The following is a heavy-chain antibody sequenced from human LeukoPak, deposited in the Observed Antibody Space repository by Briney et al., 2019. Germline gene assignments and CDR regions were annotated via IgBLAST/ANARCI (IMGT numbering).Heavy chain of an antibody. V-gene: IGHV3-7*01. CDR3: ARVELIPFYYDRSPAGY. CDR2: IKQDGSEK. J-gene: IGHJ4*02. Sequence: PGGSLRLSCAASGFTFSSYWMSWVRQAPGKGLEWVANIKQDGSEKYYVDSVKGRLTISRDNAKNSLYLQMNSLRAEDTAVYYCARVELIPFYYDRSPAGYWGQGTLVTVSS. CDR1: GFTFSSYW. D-gene: IGHD3-22*01.